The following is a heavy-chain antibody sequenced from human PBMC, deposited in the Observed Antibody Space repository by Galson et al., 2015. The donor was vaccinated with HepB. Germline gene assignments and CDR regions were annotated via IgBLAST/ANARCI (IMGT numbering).Heavy chain of an antibody. D-gene: IGHD3-10*01. Sequence: SLRLSCAASGFTFSSYSMNWVRQAPGKGLEWVSYISTSSSTIYYADSVKGRFTISRDNAKNSLYLQMNSLRAEDTAVYYCARDGSGSYWSDHYFHYWGQGTLVTASS. CDR3: ARDGSGSYWSDHYFHY. CDR2: ISTSSSTI. J-gene: IGHJ4*02. V-gene: IGHV3-48*01. CDR1: GFTFSSYS.